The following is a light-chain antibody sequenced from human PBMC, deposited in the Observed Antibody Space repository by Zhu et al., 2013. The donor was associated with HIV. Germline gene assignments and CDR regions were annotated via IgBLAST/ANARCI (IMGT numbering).Light chain of an antibody. Sequence: QAVVTQEPSLTVSPGGTVTLTCGSSTGAVTSGHYPYWFQQKPGQAPRTLIYDTSSKHSWTPARFSGSLLGGKAALTLSGAQSEDEAEYYCSFSYSGPVVFGGGTKLTVL. CDR1: TGAVTSGHY. CDR2: DTS. J-gene: IGLJ2*01. V-gene: IGLV7-46*01. CDR3: SFSYSGPVV.